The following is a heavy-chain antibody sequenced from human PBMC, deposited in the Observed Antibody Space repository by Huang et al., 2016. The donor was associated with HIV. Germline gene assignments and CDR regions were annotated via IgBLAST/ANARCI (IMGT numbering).Heavy chain of an antibody. Sequence: EVQLLESGGGLVQPGGSLRLSCAASGFTFSSYAMGWVRQDPPGKGLEWVSAIRGSGGSTYYADSVKGRFTISRDNSKNTLYLQMNSLRAEDTAVYYCAKQSSGWYVSADAFDIWGQGTMVTVSS. J-gene: IGHJ3*02. CDR3: AKQSSGWYVSADAFDI. D-gene: IGHD6-19*01. CDR2: IRGSGGST. CDR1: GFTFSSYA. V-gene: IGHV3-23*01.